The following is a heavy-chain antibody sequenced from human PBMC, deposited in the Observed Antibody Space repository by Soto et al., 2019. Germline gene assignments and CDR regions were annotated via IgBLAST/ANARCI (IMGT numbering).Heavy chain of an antibody. V-gene: IGHV1-69*11. CDR3: ARIPRYSFPTSDDLDS. J-gene: IGHJ4*02. CDR1: GGTFYTYT. CDR2: ITPIHTTT. D-gene: IGHD5-18*01. Sequence: QVQLVQSGAEVRKPGSSVQVSCKASGGTFYTYTFSWVRQAPGQGLEWMGSITPIHTTTTYAEKFQGRLTVTADGTTNTAHMELNSPTSEDTAVYYCARIPRYSFPTSDDLDSWGQGTLVTVSS.